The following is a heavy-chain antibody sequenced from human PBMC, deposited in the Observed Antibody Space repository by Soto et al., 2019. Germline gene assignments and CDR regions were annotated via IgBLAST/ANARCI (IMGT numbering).Heavy chain of an antibody. Sequence: SETLYLTCTVSGGSITSGDYSWSWVRQPPGKGLEWIGYIYYSGSTYYNPSLKSRVTISVDTSKNQFSLKLSSVTAADTAVYYCARVVTAIQGFDYWGQGALVTVSS. CDR3: ARVVTAIQGFDY. J-gene: IGHJ4*02. CDR2: IYYSGST. CDR1: GGSITSGDYS. D-gene: IGHD2-21*02. V-gene: IGHV4-30-4*01.